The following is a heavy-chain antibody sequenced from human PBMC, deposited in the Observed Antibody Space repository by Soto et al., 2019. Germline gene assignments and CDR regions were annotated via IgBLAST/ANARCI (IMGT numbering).Heavy chain of an antibody. J-gene: IGHJ4*02. V-gene: IGHV1-69*01. CDR3: ARSRPALVVATAIDY. CDR2: IIPIFGRA. CDR1: GGTFSSYA. D-gene: IGHD2-15*01. Sequence: QVQLVQSGAEVKKPGSSVKVSCKASGGTFSSYAISWVRQAPGQGLEWMGGIIPIFGRANYAQKFKGRVTITADESTSTAYMELSSLRSEDTAVYYCARSRPALVVATAIDYWGQGTLVTVSS.